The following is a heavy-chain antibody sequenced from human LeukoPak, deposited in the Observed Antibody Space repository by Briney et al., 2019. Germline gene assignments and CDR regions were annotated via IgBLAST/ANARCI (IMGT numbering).Heavy chain of an antibody. CDR1: GGSFSGYY. CDR2: INHSGST. V-gene: IGHV4-34*01. D-gene: IGHD6-13*01. Sequence: SETLSLTCAVYGGSFSGYYWSWIRQPPGKGLEWIGEINHSGSTNYNPSLKSRVTISVDTSKNQFSLKLSSVTAADTAVYYCARPLSYSSSLSMGDYWGREPWSPSPQ. CDR3: ARPLSYSSSLSMGDY. J-gene: IGHJ4*02.